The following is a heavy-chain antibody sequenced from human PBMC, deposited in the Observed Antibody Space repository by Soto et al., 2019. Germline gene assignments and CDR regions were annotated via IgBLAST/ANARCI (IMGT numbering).Heavy chain of an antibody. D-gene: IGHD3-10*01. Sequence: QVQLQESGPGLVKPSETLSLTCTVSGASINSGGYYWSWIRQHPGKALEWIGYIFDSGSTYYNPSLKSRVTISVDTSKNQFSLKMNSVTAADTAVYYCARDPGATGWFDPWGQGTLVTVSS. J-gene: IGHJ5*02. CDR1: GASINSGGYY. V-gene: IGHV4-31*03. CDR3: ARDPGATGWFDP. CDR2: IFDSGST.